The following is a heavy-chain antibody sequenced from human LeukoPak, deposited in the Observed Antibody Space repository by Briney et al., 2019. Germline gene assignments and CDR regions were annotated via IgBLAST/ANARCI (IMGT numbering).Heavy chain of an antibody. CDR2: INSDGSSR. V-gene: IGHV3-74*01. J-gene: IGHJ4*02. D-gene: IGHD3-22*01. CDR1: GFTFSNYW. CDR3: ARGGPDSSDYSSLFDY. Sequence: GGSRELSCAPPGFTFSNYWISWVRQAPGKGLGWVSRINSDGSSRHYADSVKGRFTISRDNAKNTLHLQMTSLRAEDTAVYHCARGGPDSSDYSSLFDYWGRGILVTVSS.